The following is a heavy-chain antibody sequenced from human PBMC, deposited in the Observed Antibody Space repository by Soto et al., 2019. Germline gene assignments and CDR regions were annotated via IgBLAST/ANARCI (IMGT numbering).Heavy chain of an antibody. CDR2: FDPEDGET. CDR1: GYTLTELS. J-gene: IGHJ4*02. Sequence: ASVKVSCKVSGYTLTELSMHWVRQAPGKGLEWMGGFDPEDGETIYAQKFQGRVTMTEDTSTDTAYMELSSLRSEDTAVYYCATAGTSYCGGDCYSPFDYWGQGTLVNVS. V-gene: IGHV1-24*01. CDR3: ATAGTSYCGGDCYSPFDY. D-gene: IGHD2-21*02.